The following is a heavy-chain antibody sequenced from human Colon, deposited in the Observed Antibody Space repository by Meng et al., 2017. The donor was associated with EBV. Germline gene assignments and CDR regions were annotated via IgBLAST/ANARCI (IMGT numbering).Heavy chain of an antibody. J-gene: IGHJ4*02. CDR2: IYYSGST. V-gene: IGHV4-31*03. Sequence: HVQLQESGPGLVKPSQTRSLPCTVSGGSVSSGGYYWTWIRQHPGKGLEWFGHIYYSGSTFYNPSLKRRVIISIDTSKNQFSLNLRSVTAADTAVYYCARVSSGWDYFDYWGQGTLVTVSS. CDR1: GGSVSSGGYY. CDR3: ARVSSGWDYFDY. D-gene: IGHD6-19*01.